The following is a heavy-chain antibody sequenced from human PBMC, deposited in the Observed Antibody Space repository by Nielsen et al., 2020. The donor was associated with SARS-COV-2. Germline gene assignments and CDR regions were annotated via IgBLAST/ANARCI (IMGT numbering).Heavy chain of an antibody. D-gene: IGHD1-1*01. Sequence: GESLKISCVASGFTFIAYWMNWVRQAPGNGLALVANIKDAGSARYYVDSVKGRFTISKDNAKNSLYLQMHNLRAEDTAVYFCASLNWVDPTSNWGPGTPVTVSA. J-gene: IGHJ4*02. CDR2: IKDAGSAR. V-gene: IGHV3-7*01. CDR3: ASLNWVDPTSN. CDR1: GFTFIAYW.